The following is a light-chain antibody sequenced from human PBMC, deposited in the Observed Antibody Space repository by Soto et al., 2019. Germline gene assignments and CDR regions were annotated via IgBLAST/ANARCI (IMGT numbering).Light chain of an antibody. J-gene: IGKJ4*01. V-gene: IGKV1-39*01. CDR3: QQGYSTPLT. Sequence: DIQMTQSPSSLSASVGDRVTLTCRSSQNINTYLNWYHQKPGKAPKLLIYAASTLQSGVPSRFSGSGSGTDFTLIISGLQPEDFATYYCQQGYSTPLTFGGGTKVDIK. CDR2: AAS. CDR1: QNINTY.